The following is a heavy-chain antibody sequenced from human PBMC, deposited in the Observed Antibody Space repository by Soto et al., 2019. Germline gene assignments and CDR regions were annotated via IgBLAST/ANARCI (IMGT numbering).Heavy chain of an antibody. CDR3: ARRNTVTTVGRYYYGMDV. Sequence: GESLKISCKGSGYSFTSYWISWVRQMPGKGLEWMGRIDPSDSYTNYSPSFQGHVTISADKSISTAYLQWSSLKASDTAMYYCARRNTVTTVGRYYYGMDVWGQGTTVTVSS. V-gene: IGHV5-10-1*01. D-gene: IGHD4-4*01. J-gene: IGHJ6*02. CDR2: IDPSDSYT. CDR1: GYSFTSYW.